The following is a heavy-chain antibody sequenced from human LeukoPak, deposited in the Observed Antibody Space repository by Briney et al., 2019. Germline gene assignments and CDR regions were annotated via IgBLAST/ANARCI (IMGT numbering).Heavy chain of an antibody. CDR2: IIPIFGTA. CDR3: ARPNYYDSSGYHNWFDP. V-gene: IGHV1-69*13. D-gene: IGHD3-22*01. J-gene: IGHJ5*02. CDR1: GGTFSSYA. Sequence: SVKVSCKASGGTFSSYAISWVRQAPGQGLEWMGGIIPIFGTANYAQKFQGRVTITADESTSTAYMELSSLRSEDTAVYYCARPNYYDSSGYHNWFDPWGQGTLVTVSS.